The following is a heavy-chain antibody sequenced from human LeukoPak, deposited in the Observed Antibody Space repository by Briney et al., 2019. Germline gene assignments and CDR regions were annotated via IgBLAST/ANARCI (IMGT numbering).Heavy chain of an antibody. CDR1: DGSISSYY. V-gene: IGHV4-59*01. J-gene: IGHJ6*03. D-gene: IGHD6-19*01. CDR3: ARFRSAVAGTYNYYYLDV. Sequence: SETLSLTCTVSDGSISSYYWSWIRLPPAKGLEYIGYVSYSGTTNYNPSLKSRLTISLDTPKNQISLRLSSVTAADTAVYYCARFRSAVAGTYNYYYLDVWGKGTTVTVSS. CDR2: VSYSGTT.